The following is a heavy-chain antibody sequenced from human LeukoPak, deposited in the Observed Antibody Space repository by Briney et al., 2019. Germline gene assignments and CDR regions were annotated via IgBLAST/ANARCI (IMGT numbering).Heavy chain of an antibody. CDR3: ARYGRPIYYYYMDV. Sequence: GGSLRLSCTASGFTFSNAWMSWVRQAPGKGLEWVSYSSSSGSTTYYADSVKGRFTMSRDNAKNSLYLQMNSLRAEDTAVYYCARYGRPIYYYYMDVWGKGTTVTISS. CDR1: GFTFSNAW. V-gene: IGHV3-48*03. J-gene: IGHJ6*03. CDR2: SSSSGSTT. D-gene: IGHD1-26*01.